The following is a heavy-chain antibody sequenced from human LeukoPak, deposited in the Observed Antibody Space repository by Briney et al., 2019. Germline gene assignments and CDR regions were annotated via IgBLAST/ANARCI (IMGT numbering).Heavy chain of an antibody. J-gene: IGHJ4*02. Sequence: ASVKVSCKASGYTFTSYGITWVRQAPGQGLEWMGWISAYDGDTNYAQKLQGRVTMTTDTSTSTAYMELRSLRSDDTAVYYCARKAIAARVFDYWGQGTLVTVSS. CDR2: ISAYDGDT. D-gene: IGHD6-6*01. CDR3: ARKAIAARVFDY. CDR1: GYTFTSYG. V-gene: IGHV1-18*01.